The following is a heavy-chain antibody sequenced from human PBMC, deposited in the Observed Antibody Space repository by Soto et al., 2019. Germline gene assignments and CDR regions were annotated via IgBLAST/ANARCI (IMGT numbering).Heavy chain of an antibody. CDR2: IIPIFGTA. Sequence: SVKVSCKASGGTFSSYATSWVRQAPGQGLEWMGGIIPIFGTANYAQKFQGRVAITADESTSTSYMELSSLRSEDTAVYYCARSGRLNCSSTSCYHFDYWGQGTLVTVSS. J-gene: IGHJ4*02. D-gene: IGHD2-2*01. CDR1: GGTFSSYA. CDR3: ARSGRLNCSSTSCYHFDY. V-gene: IGHV1-69*13.